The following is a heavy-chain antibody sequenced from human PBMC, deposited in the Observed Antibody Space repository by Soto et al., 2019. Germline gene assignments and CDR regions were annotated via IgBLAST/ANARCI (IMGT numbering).Heavy chain of an antibody. V-gene: IGHV1-24*01. D-gene: IGHD3-3*01. CDR1: GYTLTELS. CDR2: FDLENGET. Sequence: ASVKVSCKVSGYTLTELSIHWVRQAPGEGLEWMGGFDLENGETIYAQRFQGRVTVTRDTSITTAYLELTRLQSDDTAVYYCAKAKFDFWSGYWSPSLDFWGQGTLVTVSS. CDR3: AKAKFDFWSGYWSPSLDF. J-gene: IGHJ4*02.